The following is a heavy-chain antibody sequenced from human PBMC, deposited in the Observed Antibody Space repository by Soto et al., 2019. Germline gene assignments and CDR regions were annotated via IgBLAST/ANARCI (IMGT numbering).Heavy chain of an antibody. CDR2: INPSGGGK. CDR3: AKRVPAPYYFDY. J-gene: IGHJ4*02. CDR1: GFTFSNYA. Sequence: GGSLRLSCAASGFTFSNYAMSWVRQAPGKGLEWVSSINPSGGGKYYAASVKGQFTISRDNSRSTLYLQMSSLRAEDTAIYYCAKRVPAPYYFDYWGQGILVTVSS. V-gene: IGHV3-23*01.